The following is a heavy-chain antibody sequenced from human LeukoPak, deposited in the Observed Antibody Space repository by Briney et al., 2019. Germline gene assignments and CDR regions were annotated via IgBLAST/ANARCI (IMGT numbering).Heavy chain of an antibody. CDR1: GFNFNMFA. D-gene: IGHD2-8*01. J-gene: IGHJ4*02. CDR3: AKEQRIRHCSEGVCTEGYYFDY. Sequence: GGSLTLSCTGTGFNFNMFAINWVRQAPGQGLEWVSGLSRGGSTTNYADSEKGRFTVSRDRSTNTVFLQMNSLRPEDTALYYCAKEQRIRHCSEGVCTEGYYFDYWGQGTLVTVSS. CDR2: LSRGGSTT. V-gene: IGHV3-23*01.